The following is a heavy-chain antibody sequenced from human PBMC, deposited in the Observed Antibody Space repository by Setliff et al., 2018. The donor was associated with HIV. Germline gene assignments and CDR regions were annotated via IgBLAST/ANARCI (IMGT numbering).Heavy chain of an antibody. J-gene: IGHJ4*02. CDR1: GFNFRNAW. V-gene: IGHV3-15*01. CDR2: IQSKSDGGAT. CDR3: TTYSGYTDGPIEKYFDY. D-gene: IGHD5-12*01. Sequence: PGLSCAASGFNFRNAWMTWVRQAPGQGLQWVGRIQSKSDGGATDHAAPVRGRFTLSRDDSKNTLYLQMNSLKPEDTAVYYCTTYSGYTDGPIEKYFDYWGRGTPVTVSS.